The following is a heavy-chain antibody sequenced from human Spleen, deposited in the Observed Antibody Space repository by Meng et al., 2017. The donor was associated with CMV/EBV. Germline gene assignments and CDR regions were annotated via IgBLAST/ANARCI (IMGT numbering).Heavy chain of an antibody. D-gene: IGHD6-13*01. CDR2: IYYSGST. CDR3: ARQESSSWYSPFDY. V-gene: IGHV4-59*01. Sequence: SETLSLTCTVSGGSISSYYWSWIRQPPGKGLEWIGYIYYSGSTNYNPPLKSRVTISVDTSKNQFSLKLSSVTAADTAVYYCARQESSSWYSPFDYWGQGTLVTVSS. J-gene: IGHJ4*02. CDR1: GGSISSYY.